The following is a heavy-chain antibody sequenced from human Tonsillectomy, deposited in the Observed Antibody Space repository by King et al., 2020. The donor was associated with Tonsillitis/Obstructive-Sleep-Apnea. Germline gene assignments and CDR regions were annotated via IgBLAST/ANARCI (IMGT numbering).Heavy chain of an antibody. V-gene: IGHV3-23*04. CDR3: AKDRSDIVVVPAAIGIDY. D-gene: IGHD2-2*02. Sequence: DVQLVESGGGLVQPGGSLRLSCAASGFTFSSYAMSWVRQAPGKGLEWVSALSGSGGSTYYADSVKCRFTISRDNSKNTLYLQMNSLRAEDTAVYYCAKDRSDIVVVPAAIGIDYWGQGTLVTVSS. J-gene: IGHJ4*02. CDR2: LSGSGGST. CDR1: GFTFSSYA.